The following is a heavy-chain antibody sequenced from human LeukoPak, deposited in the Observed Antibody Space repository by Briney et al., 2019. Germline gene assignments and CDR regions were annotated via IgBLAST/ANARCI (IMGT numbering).Heavy chain of an antibody. J-gene: IGHJ5*02. CDR1: GRSIGSGSYY. V-gene: IGHV4-61*02. Sequence: PSETLSLTCTVSGRSIGSGSYYWSWIRQPAGKGLEWIGRIYTSGSTNYNPSLKSRVTISVDTSKNQFSLKLSSVTAADTAVYYCARSAGYSSSWYDFAYGGWFDPWGQGTLVTVSS. D-gene: IGHD6-13*01. CDR2: IYTSGST. CDR3: ARSAGYSSSWYDFAYGGWFDP.